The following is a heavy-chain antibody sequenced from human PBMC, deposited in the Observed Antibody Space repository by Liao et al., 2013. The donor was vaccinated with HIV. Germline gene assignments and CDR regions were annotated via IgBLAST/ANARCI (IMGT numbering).Heavy chain of an antibody. CDR3: ARVDRAPNFFDH. D-gene: IGHD3-22*01. V-gene: IGHV4-30-4*08. J-gene: IGHJ4*02. Sequence: QVQLQESGPGLVKPSQTLSLTCTVSGGSISSGDYYWSWIRQPPGKGLEWIGYIYYSGSTYYNPSLKGRVTISIDTSRNKFSLNLHSVTVADTAVYYCARVDRAPNFFDHWGQGSLVIVSS. CDR1: GGSISSGDYY. CDR2: IYYSGST.